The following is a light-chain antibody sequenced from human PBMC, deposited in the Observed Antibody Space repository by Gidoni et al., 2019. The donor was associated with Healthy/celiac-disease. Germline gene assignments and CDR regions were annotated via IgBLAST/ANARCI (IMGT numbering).Light chain of an antibody. CDR2: LGS. J-gene: IGKJ1*01. Sequence: IVLTQSPLSLPVTPGEPASLSCRSSQSLLHSNGYNYLDWYLQKPGQSPQLLIYLGSNRASGVPDRCSGSGAGTDFTLKISRVEAEDVGVYYCMQALQTPTFGQGTKVEIK. V-gene: IGKV2-28*01. CDR3: MQALQTPT. CDR1: QSLLHSNGYNY.